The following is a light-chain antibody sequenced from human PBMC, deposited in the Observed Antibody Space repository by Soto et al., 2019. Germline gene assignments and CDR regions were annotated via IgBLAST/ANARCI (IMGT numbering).Light chain of an antibody. J-gene: IGKJ3*01. V-gene: IGKV1-39*01. CDR1: QSINTN. CDR2: AAS. Sequence: DIEMTQAPSSLSASVGGTVTITCRASQSINTNLNWYQHKVGEAPKLLIYAASSLQSGVPSRFRGSGSGTHFTLPISKLQPEDFATYYCQQSYDNLTFGPGTKVDIK. CDR3: QQSYDNLT.